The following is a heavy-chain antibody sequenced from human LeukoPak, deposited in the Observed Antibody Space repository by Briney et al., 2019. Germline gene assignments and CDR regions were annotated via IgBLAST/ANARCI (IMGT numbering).Heavy chain of an antibody. CDR2: VSHSGTT. CDR3: ARVGGWLQLKRWGFDY. CDR1: GGSLRSYY. Sequence: SSETLTLTCAIYGGSLRSYYWSWIRQSPGKGLEWIGGVSHSGTTTYNPSLKGRVIISMDTSKRQFSLKVTPVTAADTAIYYCARVGGWLQLKRWGFDYWGQGTPVTVSS. J-gene: IGHJ4*02. D-gene: IGHD5-24*01. V-gene: IGHV4-34*01.